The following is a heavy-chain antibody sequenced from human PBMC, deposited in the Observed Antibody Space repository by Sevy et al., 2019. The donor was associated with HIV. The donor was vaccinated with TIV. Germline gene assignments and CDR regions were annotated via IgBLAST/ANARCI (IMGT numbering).Heavy chain of an antibody. CDR1: GFTFSRYA. V-gene: IGHV3-23*01. Sequence: GGSLRLSCAASGFTFSRYAMNWLRQAPGKGLEWVSTISGSGGSTYYADSVKGRFTISRDKSKNTLDLQMNSLRAEDTAVDYCAKARGDIVGRVYGFAFDIWGQGTMVTVSS. J-gene: IGHJ3*02. CDR2: ISGSGGST. D-gene: IGHD2-8*01. CDR3: AKARGDIVGRVYGFAFDI.